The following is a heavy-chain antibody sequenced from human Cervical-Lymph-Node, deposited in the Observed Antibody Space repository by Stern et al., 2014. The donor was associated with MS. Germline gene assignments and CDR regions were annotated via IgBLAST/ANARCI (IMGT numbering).Heavy chain of an antibody. J-gene: IGHJ5*02. V-gene: IGHV1-18*04. CDR3: ASFDPLRGWFDP. CDR1: GHTFDSYG. Sequence: VQLVQSGAEVKKPGASVKVSCKASGHTFDSYGVRWVRQAPGKGLEWMGWISIFNGNTNNVQKFQGRVTMTTDTSAITAYMEMRSLKSDDTAVYYCASFDPLRGWFDPWGQGTLVIVSS. CDR2: ISIFNGNT. D-gene: IGHD3-10*01.